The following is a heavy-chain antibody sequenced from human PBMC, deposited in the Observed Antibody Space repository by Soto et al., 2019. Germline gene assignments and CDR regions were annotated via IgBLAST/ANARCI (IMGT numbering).Heavy chain of an antibody. CDR2: INHTGGT. Sequence: SETLSLTCAVYGGSVNGYYWNWIRQPPGKGLEWIGEINHTGGTHYNPSLKSRVTMSVDTSKNQFSLRLSSVTAADTATYYCAHSRQRIWVFGVVSLPFDPWGQGTLVTVSS. CDR1: GGSVNGYY. D-gene: IGHD3-3*01. V-gene: IGHV4-34*10. CDR3: AHSRQRIWVFGVVSLPFDP. J-gene: IGHJ5*02.